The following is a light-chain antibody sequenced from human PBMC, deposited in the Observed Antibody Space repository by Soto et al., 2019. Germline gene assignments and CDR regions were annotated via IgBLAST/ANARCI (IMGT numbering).Light chain of an antibody. CDR1: QTISSW. CDR3: QHYNSYSEA. V-gene: IGKV1-5*03. CDR2: KAS. J-gene: IGKJ1*01. Sequence: DILMTQSQSSLSASVGDRVTITCRASQTISSWLAWYQQKPGKAPKLLIYKASTLKSGVPSRFSGSGSGTEFTLTISSLQPDDFATYYCQHYNSYSEAFGQGTKVDIK.